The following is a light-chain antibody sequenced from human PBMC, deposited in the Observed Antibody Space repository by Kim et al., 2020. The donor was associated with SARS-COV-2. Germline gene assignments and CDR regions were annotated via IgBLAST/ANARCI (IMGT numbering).Light chain of an antibody. V-gene: IGKV1-5*03. CDR2: KAS. CDR1: QSISSW. J-gene: IGKJ2*01. Sequence: ASVGDRVTINCQASQSISSWLAWYQQKPGKAPKLLIYKASSLESGVPSRFSGSGSGTEFTLTISSLQPDDFATYYCQQYNSYSGYTFGQGTKLEI. CDR3: QQYNSYSGYT.